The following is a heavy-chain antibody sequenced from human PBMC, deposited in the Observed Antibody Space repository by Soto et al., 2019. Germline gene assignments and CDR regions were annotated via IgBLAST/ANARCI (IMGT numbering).Heavy chain of an antibody. CDR1: GFTFSSYA. J-gene: IGHJ6*02. Sequence: HPGGSLRLSCAASGFTFSSYAMHWVRQAPGKGLEWVAVISYDGSNKYYADSVKGRFTISRDNSKNTLYLQMNSLRAEDTAVYYCAREKQLVFDYYYYYGMDVWGQGTTVTVSS. CDR2: ISYDGSNK. CDR3: AREKQLVFDYYYYYGMDV. V-gene: IGHV3-30-3*01. D-gene: IGHD6-13*01.